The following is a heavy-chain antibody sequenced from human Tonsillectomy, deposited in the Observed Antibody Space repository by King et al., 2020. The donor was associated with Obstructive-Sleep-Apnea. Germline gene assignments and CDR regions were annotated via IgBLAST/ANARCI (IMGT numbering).Heavy chain of an antibody. J-gene: IGHJ5*02. Sequence: VQLQQWGAGLLKPSETLSLTCAVYGGSFSGYYWSWIRQPPGKGLEWIGEINHSGSTNYNPSLKSRVTISVDTSKNQFSLKLSSVTAADTAVYYCARGAHPPRITMVRGVRRAIDPWGQGTLVTVSS. D-gene: IGHD3-10*01. V-gene: IGHV4-34*01. CDR1: GGSFSGYY. CDR3: ARGAHPPRITMVRGVRRAIDP. CDR2: INHSGST.